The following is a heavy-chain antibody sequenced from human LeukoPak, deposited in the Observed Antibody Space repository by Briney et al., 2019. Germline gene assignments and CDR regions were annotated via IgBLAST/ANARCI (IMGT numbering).Heavy chain of an antibody. D-gene: IGHD4-17*01. Sequence: ASVKVSCKASGGTFSSYAIIWVRQAPGQGLEWMGGIIPIFGTANYAQKFQGRVTITADESTSTAYMELSSLRSDDTAVYYCARVMKATVRTSNFDYWGQGTLVTVSS. CDR2: IIPIFGTA. J-gene: IGHJ4*02. CDR1: GGTFSSYA. V-gene: IGHV1-69*13. CDR3: ARVMKATVRTSNFDY.